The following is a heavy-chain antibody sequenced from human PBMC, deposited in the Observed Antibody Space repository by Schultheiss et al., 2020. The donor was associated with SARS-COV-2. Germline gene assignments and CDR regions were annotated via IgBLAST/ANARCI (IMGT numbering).Heavy chain of an antibody. CDR2: IYYSGST. CDR3: ARAEYYSSGLAY. J-gene: IGHJ4*02. CDR1: GGSFSGYY. V-gene: IGHV4-34*01. Sequence: SETLSLTCAVYGGSFSGYYWSWIRQHPGKGLEWIGYIYYSGSTYYNPSLKSLVTISVDTSKNQFSLKLSSVTAADTAVYYCARAEYYSSGLAYWGQGTLVTVSS. D-gene: IGHD6-19*01.